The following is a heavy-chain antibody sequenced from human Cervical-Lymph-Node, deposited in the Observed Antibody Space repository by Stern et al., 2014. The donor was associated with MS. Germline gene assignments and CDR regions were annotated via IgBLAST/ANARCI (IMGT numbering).Heavy chain of an antibody. CDR2: IYWDDDK. D-gene: IGHD2/OR15-2a*01. Sequence: QVTLKESGPTLVRPTQTLSLTCTFSGFSLTLTGEAVAWIRQTPGKALEWLALIYWDDDKVYSPSLKNRIALTKDTSKHQVVFTLTNMDPMDTATYYCARRGSPNHGGYFFDSWGQGILVTVSS. CDR3: ARRGSPNHGGYFFDS. J-gene: IGHJ4*02. CDR1: GFSLTLTGEA. V-gene: IGHV2-5*02.